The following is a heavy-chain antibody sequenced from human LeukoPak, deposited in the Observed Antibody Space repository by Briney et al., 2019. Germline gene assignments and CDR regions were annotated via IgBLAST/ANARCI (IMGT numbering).Heavy chain of an antibody. D-gene: IGHD1-26*01. V-gene: IGHV3-7*01. J-gene: IGHJ4*02. CDR3: ARVFGGKSGSYYYFDY. CDR2: IKHDGSEK. CDR1: GFTFSSYW. Sequence: PGGSLTLSCAASGFTFSSYWMSWVRQAPGKGLEWVANIKHDGSEKYYVDSVKGRFTISRDNAKNSSYLQMTSLRADDTVLYYCARVFGGKSGSYYYFDYWGQGTLVTVSS.